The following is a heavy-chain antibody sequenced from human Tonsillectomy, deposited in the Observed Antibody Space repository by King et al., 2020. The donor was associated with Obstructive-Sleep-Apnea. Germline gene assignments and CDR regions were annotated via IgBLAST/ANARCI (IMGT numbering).Heavy chain of an antibody. Sequence: VQLVESGGALVQPGGSLRLSCFTSGFKFTEHWMSWVRQAPGKGLEWVAHLRVDASYKYFVESVKGRFTISRDNLRNSLHLQMKSLRVEDTARYYCARVGVREGTKGWTGFDSWGQGTLVTVSS. V-gene: IGHV3-7*03. D-gene: IGHD3-16*01. J-gene: IGHJ4*02. CDR2: LRVDASYK. CDR3: ARVGVREGTKGWTGFDS. CDR1: GFKFTEHW.